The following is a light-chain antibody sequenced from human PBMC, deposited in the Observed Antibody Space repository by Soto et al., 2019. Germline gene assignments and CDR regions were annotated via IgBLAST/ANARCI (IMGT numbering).Light chain of an antibody. J-gene: IGLJ1*01. CDR1: SSHVGGYNY. Sequence: QSVLTQPSSVSASPAQPITITCTGTSSHVGGYNYVSWYQQHPGKAPKLMIYDVSNRPSGVSNRFSGSKSGNTASLTISGLQAGDEADYYCSSYTSSSTLVFGTGTKVTVL. CDR3: SSYTSSSTLV. CDR2: DVS. V-gene: IGLV2-14*01.